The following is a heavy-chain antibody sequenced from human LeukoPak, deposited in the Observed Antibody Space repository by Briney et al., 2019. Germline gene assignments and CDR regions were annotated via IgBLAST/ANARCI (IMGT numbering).Heavy chain of an antibody. CDR1: GFTFSTYS. CDR3: TRDQEGSDY. J-gene: IGHJ4*02. CDR2: ITSSSSAK. V-gene: IGHV3-48*01. Sequence: GSLILSCVASGFTFSTYSMNWVRQAPGKGLEWVSYITSSSSAKYYADSVKGRFTISRDNAENSLYLQMNSLRAEDTAVYYCTRDQEGSDYWGQGTLVTVSS.